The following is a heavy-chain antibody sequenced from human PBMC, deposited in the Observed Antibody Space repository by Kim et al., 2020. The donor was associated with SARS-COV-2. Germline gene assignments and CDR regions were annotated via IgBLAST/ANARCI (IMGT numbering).Heavy chain of an antibody. D-gene: IGHD1-26*01. V-gene: IGHV3-7*05. CDR2: IKADGSEK. Sequence: GGSLRLSCAASGFTFSSHWMTWVRQGPGKGPLCVAFIKADGSEKKYLESVKCRFTTSRDNARNLLYLQMSSQRAEDTAVYFCARGWDVDVWGQGNTVTVSS. CDR3: ARGWDVDV. J-gene: IGHJ6*02. CDR1: GFTFSSHW.